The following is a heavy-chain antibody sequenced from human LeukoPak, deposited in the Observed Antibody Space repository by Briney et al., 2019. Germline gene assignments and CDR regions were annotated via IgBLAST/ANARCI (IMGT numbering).Heavy chain of an antibody. CDR1: GGSISTSSYY. V-gene: IGHV4-39*01. J-gene: IGHJ4*02. CDR2: IYYSGST. D-gene: IGHD6-13*01. Sequence: SETLSLTCTVSGGSISTSSYYWGWIRQPPGKGLEWIGNIYYSGSTHYNPSLKSRVTTSIDTSKNQFSLEVSSVTAADTAVYLCARRGGTAAGNYFDYWGQGILVTVSS. CDR3: ARRGGTAAGNYFDY.